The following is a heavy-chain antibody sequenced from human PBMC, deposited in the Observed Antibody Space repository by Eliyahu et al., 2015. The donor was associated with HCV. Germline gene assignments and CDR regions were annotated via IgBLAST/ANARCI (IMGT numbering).Heavy chain of an antibody. V-gene: IGHV3-30*03. Sequence: QVQLVESGGGVVQPGRSLRLSCAASGFTFSSYGMHWVRQAPGKGLEGVAVISYDGSNKYYADSVKGRFTISRDNSKNTLYLQMNSLRAEDTAVYYCAYAAAAGTTGYWGQGTLVTVSS. CDR1: GFTFSSYG. D-gene: IGHD6-13*01. CDR3: AYAAAAGTTGY. CDR2: ISYDGSNK. J-gene: IGHJ4*02.